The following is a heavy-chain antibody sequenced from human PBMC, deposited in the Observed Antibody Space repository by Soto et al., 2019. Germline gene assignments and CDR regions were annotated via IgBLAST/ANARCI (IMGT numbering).Heavy chain of an antibody. J-gene: IGHJ4*02. CDR2: IWYDGSNK. CDR3: ARDLVYDYDILTCYPTIDY. V-gene: IGHV3-33*01. Sequence: QVQLVESGGGVVQPGRSLRLSCAASGFTFSSYGMHWVRQAPGKGLEWVAGIWYDGSNKYYADSVKGRFTISRDNSKNKLYLQMNSLRAEYTAVYYCARDLVYDYDILTCYPTIDYWGQGTLVTVSS. D-gene: IGHD3-9*01. CDR1: GFTFSSYG.